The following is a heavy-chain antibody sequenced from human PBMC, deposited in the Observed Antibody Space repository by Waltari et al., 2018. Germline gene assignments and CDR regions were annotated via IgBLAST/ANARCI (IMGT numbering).Heavy chain of an antibody. V-gene: IGHV1-69*09. CDR2: IIPSLGIA. Sequence: QVQLVQSGAEVKTPGSSVKVSCKASGGTFSSYAISWVRQAPGQGLEWMGRIIPSLGIANYAQKFQGRVTITADKSTSTAYMELSSLRSEDTAVYYCARGLLSGIAAYYYYYGMDVWGQGTTVTVSS. J-gene: IGHJ6*02. D-gene: IGHD6-13*01. CDR1: GGTFSSYA. CDR3: ARGLLSGIAAYYYYYGMDV.